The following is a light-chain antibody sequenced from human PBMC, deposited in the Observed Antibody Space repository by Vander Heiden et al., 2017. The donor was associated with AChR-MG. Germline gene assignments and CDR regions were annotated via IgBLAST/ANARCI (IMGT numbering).Light chain of an antibody. V-gene: IGKV1-39*01. Sequence: DIQMTQSPSSLSASVGDRVTITCRASQSISSYLNWYQQKPGKAPKLLIYAASSLQSGVPSRFSGSGSGTDFTLTISSLQPEDFATYYCQQRYSTPRTFDQVTKLEIK. J-gene: IGKJ2*01. CDR3: QQRYSTPRT. CDR1: QSISSY. CDR2: AAS.